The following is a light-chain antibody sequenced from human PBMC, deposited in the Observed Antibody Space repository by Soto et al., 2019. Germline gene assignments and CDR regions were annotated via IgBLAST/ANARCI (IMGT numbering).Light chain of an antibody. CDR1: QSVSSN. CDR3: QKYGGSPST. V-gene: IGKV3-20*01. CDR2: GAS. Sequence: EIVLTQSPATLSVSPGERATLSCRASQSVSSNLAWYQQRPGQAPRLLIYGASSRATGIPDRFSGTGSGTDFTLTISRLEPEDFAVYYCQKYGGSPSTFGQGTRLEIK. J-gene: IGKJ5*01.